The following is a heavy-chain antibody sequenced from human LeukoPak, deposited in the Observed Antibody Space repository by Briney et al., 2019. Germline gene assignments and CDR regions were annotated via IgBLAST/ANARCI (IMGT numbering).Heavy chain of an antibody. V-gene: IGHV1-2*02. CDR3: ARALRNYDSSGYYYGY. CDR1: GYTFTGYY. D-gene: IGHD3-22*01. J-gene: IGHJ4*02. Sequence: ASVKVSCKASGYTFTGYYMHWVRQAPGQGLEWMGWINPNSGGTNYAQKFQGRVTMTRDTSISTAYMELSRLRSGDTAVYYCARALRNYDSSGYYYGYWGQGTLVTVSS. CDR2: INPNSGGT.